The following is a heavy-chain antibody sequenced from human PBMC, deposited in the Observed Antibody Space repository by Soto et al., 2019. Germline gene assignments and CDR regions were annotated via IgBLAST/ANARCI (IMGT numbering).Heavy chain of an antibody. V-gene: IGHV1-69*01. CDR3: ASWDYDVLTGYSYDD. CDR1: GGTFNNYG. Sequence: QVQLVQSGAEVKKPESSVKVSCKASGGTFNNYGMGWVRQAPGQGLEWMGGIIPMIRRTNYAQKCQGRVTLTADASRSTAYMELRSLRSEDTAVYYCASWDYDVLTGYSYDDWGQGTLVTVSS. J-gene: IGHJ4*02. D-gene: IGHD3-9*01. CDR2: IIPMIRRT.